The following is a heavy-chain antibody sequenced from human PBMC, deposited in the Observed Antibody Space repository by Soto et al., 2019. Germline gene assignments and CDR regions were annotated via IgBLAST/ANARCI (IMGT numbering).Heavy chain of an antibody. CDR2: ISSSGSAI. CDR3: ARANYGDYGIDY. V-gene: IGHV3-11*04. D-gene: IGHD4-17*01. J-gene: IGHJ4*02. CDR1: GFTFSDHY. Sequence: PGGSLRLSCAASGFTFSDHYMDWVRQAPGKGLEWVSYISSSGSAISYADSVKGRFTISRDNANNSLYLQMNSLRAEDTAVYYCARANYGDYGIDYWGQGTLVTVSS.